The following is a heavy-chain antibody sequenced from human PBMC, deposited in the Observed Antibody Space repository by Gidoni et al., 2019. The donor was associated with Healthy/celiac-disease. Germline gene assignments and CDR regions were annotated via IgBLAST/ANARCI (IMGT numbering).Heavy chain of an antibody. V-gene: IGHV3-23*04. CDR2: ISGSGGST. J-gene: IGHJ4*02. CDR3: AKAPRWYSSGCFFDY. Sequence: EVQLVESGGGLVQPGGSLRLSCAASGFTFTNYAMSWVRQAPGKGLEWVSTISGSGGSTYYADSVKDRFTISRDNSKNTLYLQMNGLRAEDTAIYYCAKAPRWYSSGCFFDYWGQGTLVTVSS. D-gene: IGHD6-19*01. CDR1: GFTFTNYA.